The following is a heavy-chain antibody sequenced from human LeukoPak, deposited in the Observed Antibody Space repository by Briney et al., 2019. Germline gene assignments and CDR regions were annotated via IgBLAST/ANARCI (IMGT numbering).Heavy chain of an antibody. CDR3: ASSSGYNNPFTWFDP. D-gene: IGHD3-3*01. Sequence: PSETLSLTCAVSGVSISSGGYSWSWIRQPPGKGLEWIGYIYHSGGTYDNPSLKSRVTISVDRSKNQFSLTLSSVTAEDTAVYYCASSSGYNNPFTWFDPWGQGTLVTVSS. V-gene: IGHV4-30-2*01. J-gene: IGHJ5*02. CDR2: IYHSGGT. CDR1: GVSISSGGYS.